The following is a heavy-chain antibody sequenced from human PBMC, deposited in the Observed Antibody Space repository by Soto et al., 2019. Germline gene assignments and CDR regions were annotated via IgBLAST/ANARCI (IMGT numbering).Heavy chain of an antibody. CDR1: GFTFSSYN. J-gene: IGHJ3*02. Sequence: EVQLVESGGGLVQPGGSLRLSCAASGFTFSSYNMNWVRQAPGKGLEWVSHITSSSSTRDYADSVKGRFTISRDNAKNSLYLQMDSLRVEDTAVYFCARKGGLRDAFDIWGQGTLVTVSS. CDR2: ITSSSSTR. D-gene: IGHD4-17*01. V-gene: IGHV3-48*01. CDR3: ARKGGLRDAFDI.